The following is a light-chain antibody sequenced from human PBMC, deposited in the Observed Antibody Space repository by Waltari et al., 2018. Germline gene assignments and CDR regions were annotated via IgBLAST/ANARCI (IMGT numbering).Light chain of an antibody. J-gene: IGLJ3*02. V-gene: IGLV3-19*01. CDR2: GVEN. CDR3: NSRDSTGDRQV. Sequence: SSELTKDPAVSVPLVQTVKITCQGDSPRRYFPSWFQQKPGQAPLLVIYGVENNRPSGIPDRFSGSSSGNTASLTITGAQAEDEGDYYCNSRDSTGDRQVFGGGTKVTVL. CDR1: SPRRYF.